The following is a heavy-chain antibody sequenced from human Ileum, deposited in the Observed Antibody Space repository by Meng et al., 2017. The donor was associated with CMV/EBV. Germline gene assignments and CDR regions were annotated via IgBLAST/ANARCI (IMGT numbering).Heavy chain of an antibody. D-gene: IGHD1-7*01. Sequence: FTFDDYTMHWVRQAPWKGLEWVSLISWDGGSTYYADSVKGRFTISRDNSKNSLYLQMNSLRTEDTALYYCAKDKGGRITGTTGWFDPWGQGTLVTVSS. CDR2: ISWDGGST. V-gene: IGHV3-43*01. CDR3: AKDKGGRITGTTGWFDP. J-gene: IGHJ5*02. CDR1: FTFDDYT.